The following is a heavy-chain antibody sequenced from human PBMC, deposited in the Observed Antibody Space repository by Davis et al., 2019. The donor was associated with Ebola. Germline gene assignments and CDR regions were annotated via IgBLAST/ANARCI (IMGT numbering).Heavy chain of an antibody. Sequence: PGGSLRLSCTASGFTFGDYAMSWFRQAPGEGLEWVAIISHDESAKYYADSVKGRFTISRDNSKNTLYLQVNSLRAEDTAVYYCAKGFADFVVIPSDWGQGTLVTVSS. J-gene: IGHJ4*02. CDR1: GFTFGDYA. CDR2: ISHDESAK. CDR3: AKGFADFVVIPSD. V-gene: IGHV3-30*04. D-gene: IGHD3-22*01.